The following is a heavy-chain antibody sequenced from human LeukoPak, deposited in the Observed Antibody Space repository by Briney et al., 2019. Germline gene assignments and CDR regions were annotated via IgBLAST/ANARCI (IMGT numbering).Heavy chain of an antibody. CDR1: GGSISSYY. V-gene: IGHV4-59*08. J-gene: IGHJ5*02. Sequence: SETLSLTCTVSGGSISSYYWSWIRQPPGKGLEWIGYIYYSGSTNYNPSLKSRVTISVDTSKNQFSLKLSSVTAADTAVYYCARRGSDQGSGLDPWGQGTLVTVSS. D-gene: IGHD3-10*01. CDR3: ARRGSDQGSGLDP. CDR2: IYYSGST.